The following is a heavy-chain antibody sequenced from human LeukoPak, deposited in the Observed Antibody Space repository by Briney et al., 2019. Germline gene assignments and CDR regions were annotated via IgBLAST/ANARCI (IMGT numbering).Heavy chain of an antibody. CDR2: INAGNGNT. CDR1: GYTFTNYS. CDR3: ARPKTYGANPGWYFDL. D-gene: IGHD4-17*01. J-gene: IGHJ2*01. V-gene: IGHV1-3*01. Sequence: ALVKVSCKASGYTFTNYSIHWVRQAPGQRLEWMGWINAGNGNTEYSQKFRDRVTITRDTSASTAYMELSSLGSEDTAVYYCARPKTYGANPGWYFDLWGRGTLVTVSS.